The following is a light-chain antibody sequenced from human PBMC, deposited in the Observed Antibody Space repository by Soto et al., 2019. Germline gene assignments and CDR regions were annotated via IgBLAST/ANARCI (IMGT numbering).Light chain of an antibody. CDR1: QSVDRSY. CDR2: GAS. V-gene: IGKV3-20*01. Sequence: EVVLTQSPGTLSLSPGERATLSCRASQSVDRSYLAWYQQRPGQAPRLLIYGASSRATGIPDRFSGSGSGTDFTLTISSLQPEDFAVYYCQQYINWPLTFGGGTKLEIK. CDR3: QQYINWPLT. J-gene: IGKJ4*01.